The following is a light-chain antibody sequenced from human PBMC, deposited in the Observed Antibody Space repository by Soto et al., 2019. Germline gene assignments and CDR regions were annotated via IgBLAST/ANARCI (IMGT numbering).Light chain of an antibody. J-gene: IGKJ1*01. Sequence: DIVVPQSPLTLPVTPGETSPISCRSSQSLLHSNGYNYLDWYLQKPGQSPKXLIYDASTLQSGVPSRFSGSGSGTEFTLTIRRLEPEDFAVYYCQQYGSSGTFGQGTKVDIK. CDR2: DAS. V-gene: IGKV2-28*01. CDR1: QSLLHSNGYNY. CDR3: QQYGSSGT.